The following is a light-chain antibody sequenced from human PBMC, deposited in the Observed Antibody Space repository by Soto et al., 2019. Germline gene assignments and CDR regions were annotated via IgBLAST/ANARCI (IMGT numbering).Light chain of an antibody. V-gene: IGLV1-44*01. J-gene: IGLJ2*01. CDR3: AAWDDSLNGPYVV. CDR1: SSNIGSNT. Sequence: QSVLTQPPSASGTPGQRVTISCSGSSSNIGSNTVNWYQQLPGTAPKLLIYSNNQRPSGVPDRFSGSKSGTSASLAISGLQSEDEADYYCAAWDDSLNGPYVVFGGGTQRTVL. CDR2: SNN.